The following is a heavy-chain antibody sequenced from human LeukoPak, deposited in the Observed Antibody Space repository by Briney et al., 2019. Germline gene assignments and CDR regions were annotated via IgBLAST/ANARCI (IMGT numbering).Heavy chain of an antibody. J-gene: IGHJ4*02. V-gene: IGHV3-48*03. CDR1: GFTFSSYE. Sequence: GGSQRLSCAASGFTFSSYEMNWVRQAPGKGLEWVSYISSSGSTIYYADSVKGRFTISRDNAKNSLYLQMNSLRAEDTAVYYCANLALFGVINDYWGQGTLVTVSS. CDR2: ISSSGSTI. CDR3: ANLALFGVINDY. D-gene: IGHD3-3*01.